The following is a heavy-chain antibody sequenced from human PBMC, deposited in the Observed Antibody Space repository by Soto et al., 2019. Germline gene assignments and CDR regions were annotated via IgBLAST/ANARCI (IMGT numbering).Heavy chain of an antibody. Sequence: WGSLRLSCAASGFTVSSNYMSWVRQAPGKGLEWVSVIYSGGSTYYADSVKGRFTISRDNSKNTLYLQMNSLRAEDTAVYYCAITTEDCGGDCYSYFDYWGQGTLVTVSS. D-gene: IGHD2-21*02. J-gene: IGHJ4*02. CDR2: IYSGGST. CDR3: AITTEDCGGDCYSYFDY. CDR1: GFTVSSNY. V-gene: IGHV3-53*01.